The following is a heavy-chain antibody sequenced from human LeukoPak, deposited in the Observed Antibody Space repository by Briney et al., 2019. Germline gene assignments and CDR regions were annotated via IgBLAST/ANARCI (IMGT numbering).Heavy chain of an antibody. D-gene: IGHD3-9*01. V-gene: IGHV4-30-4*01. J-gene: IGHJ4*02. CDR2: IYYSGST. CDR3: ARDPLHYDILTGFSSRGVDY. CDR1: GGSISSGDYY. Sequence: PSQTLSLTCTVSGGSISSGDYYWSRIRQPPGKGLEWIGYIYYSGSTYYNPSLKSRVTISVDTSKNQFSLKLSSVTAADTAVYYCARDPLHYDILTGFSSRGVDYWGQGTLVTVSS.